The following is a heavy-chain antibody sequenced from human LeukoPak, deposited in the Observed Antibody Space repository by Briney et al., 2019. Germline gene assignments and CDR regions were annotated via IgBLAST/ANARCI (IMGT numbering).Heavy chain of an antibody. V-gene: IGHV1-69*13. Sequence: ASVKVSCKASGGTFSSYAISWVRQAPGQGLEWMGGIILIFGTANYAQKFQGRVTITADESTSTAYMELSSLRSEDTAVYYCARDGREVVLPAGIGWFDPWGQGTQVTVSS. CDR2: IILIFGTA. CDR1: GGTFSSYA. CDR3: ARDGREVVLPAGIGWFDP. D-gene: IGHD2-2*01. J-gene: IGHJ5*02.